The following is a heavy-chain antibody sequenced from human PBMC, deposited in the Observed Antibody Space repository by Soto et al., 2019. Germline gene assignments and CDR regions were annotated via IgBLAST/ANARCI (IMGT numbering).Heavy chain of an antibody. Sequence: PGGSLRLSCLASGFIFDDYAIHWVRQVAGKGLEWVSGIDWNRATVGYADSVKGRFTLSRDNARNSVVLQMNSLRPEDTAVYYCVKDVGSRHYDFKNFDSWGQGTLVTVSS. CDR1: GFIFDDYA. V-gene: IGHV3-9*01. J-gene: IGHJ4*02. CDR2: IDWNRATV. D-gene: IGHD3-3*01. CDR3: VKDVGSRHYDFKNFDS.